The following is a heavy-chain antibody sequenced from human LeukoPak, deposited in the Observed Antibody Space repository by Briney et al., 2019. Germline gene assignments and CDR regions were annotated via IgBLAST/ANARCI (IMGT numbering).Heavy chain of an antibody. Sequence: SETLSLTCTVSGGSISNYYWSWIRQPPGKGLEWIGYIFNSESTNYNPSLKSRVTLSVDTSKNQFSLKLSSVTAADTAVYYCARHPHYDTSGLDYWGQGTLVTVSS. CDR2: IFNSEST. CDR1: GGSISNYY. CDR3: ARHPHYDTSGLDY. V-gene: IGHV4-59*08. D-gene: IGHD3-22*01. J-gene: IGHJ4*02.